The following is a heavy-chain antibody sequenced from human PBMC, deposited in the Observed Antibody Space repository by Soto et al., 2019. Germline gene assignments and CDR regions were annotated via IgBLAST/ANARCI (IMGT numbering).Heavy chain of an antibody. CDR1: GYTFTGYY. V-gene: IGHV1-2*02. D-gene: IGHD2-2*01. J-gene: IGHJ6*02. Sequence: ASVKVSCKASGYTFTGYYIHWVREAPGQGLEWMGWINPQTGGTSYAQKVQGRVSLSRDTSIKTAYLELSRLRFDDAAVYCCARERYQVISDGMDVWGQGTTVTVSS. CDR2: INPQTGGT. CDR3: ARERYQVISDGMDV.